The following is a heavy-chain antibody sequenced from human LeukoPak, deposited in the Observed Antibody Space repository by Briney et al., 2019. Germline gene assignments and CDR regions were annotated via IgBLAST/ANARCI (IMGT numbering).Heavy chain of an antibody. D-gene: IGHD1-26*01. CDR1: GFTFDDYG. CDR2: INWNGGST. CDR3: ARGSVGATWNYYYYMDV. J-gene: IGHJ6*03. Sequence: GGSLRLSCAASGFTFDDYGMSWVRQAPGKGLEWVSGINWNGGSTGYADSVKGRFTISRDNAKNSLYLQMNSLRAEDTALYYCARGSVGATWNYYYYMDVWGKGTTVTVSS. V-gene: IGHV3-20*04.